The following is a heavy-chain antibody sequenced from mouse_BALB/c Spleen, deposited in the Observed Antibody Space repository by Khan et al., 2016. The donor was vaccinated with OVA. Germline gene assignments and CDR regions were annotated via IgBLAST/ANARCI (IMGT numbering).Heavy chain of an antibody. Sequence: EVELVESGGGLVQPGGSRKLSCAASGFTFSDYGMAWVRQAPGKGPEWVAFISDLAYTFYYADTVTGRFTLSREHAKNHLYLEMSSLRAGDTAMYYCARGGGTAPVAYWGQGTLVTVSA. J-gene: IGHJ3*01. CDR3: ARGGGTAPVAY. CDR2: ISDLAYTF. D-gene: IGHD1-2*01. CDR1: GFTFSDYG. V-gene: IGHV5-15*02.